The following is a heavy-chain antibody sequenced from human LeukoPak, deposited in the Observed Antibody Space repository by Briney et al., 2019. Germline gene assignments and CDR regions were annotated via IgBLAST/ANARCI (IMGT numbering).Heavy chain of an antibody. CDR2: TYYRSKWYN. J-gene: IGHJ5*02. D-gene: IGHD6-13*01. V-gene: IGHV6-1*01. Sequence: SQTLSLTCAISGDSVSSNSAAWNGIRQSPSRGLEWLGRTYYRSKWYNDYAVSVQSRITINPDTSNNQFSLQLNSVTPEDTAVYYCAGSPYSSSWYGYNWFDPWGQGTLVTVSS. CDR3: AGSPYSSSWYGYNWFDP. CDR1: GDSVSSNSAA.